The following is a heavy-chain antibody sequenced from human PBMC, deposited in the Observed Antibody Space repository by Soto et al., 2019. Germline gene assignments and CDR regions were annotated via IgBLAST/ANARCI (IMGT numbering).Heavy chain of an antibody. J-gene: IGHJ6*02. D-gene: IGHD3-3*01. CDR1: GFTFSSYA. CDR2: ISGSGGST. Sequence: GGSLRLSCAASGFTFSSYAMSWVRQAPGKGLEWVSAISGSGGSTYYADSVKGRFTISRDNSKNTLYLQMNSLRAEDTAVYYCARKALPSYGFWDDYYYYGMDVWGQGTTVTVSS. V-gene: IGHV3-23*01. CDR3: ARKALPSYGFWDDYYYYGMDV.